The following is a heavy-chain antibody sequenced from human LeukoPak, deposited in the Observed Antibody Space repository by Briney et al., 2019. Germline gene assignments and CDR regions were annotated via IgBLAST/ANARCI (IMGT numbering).Heavy chain of an antibody. CDR2: ISSSSSHI. Sequence: PGGSLRLSCAASGFTFSSYSMNWVRQAPGKGLEWVSSISSSSSHIYYADSVKGRFTISRDNAKNPLYLQMNSLRAEDTAVYYCAREWDCSGGSCYSTQFDFWGQGTLVTVSS. J-gene: IGHJ4*02. CDR3: AREWDCSGGSCYSTQFDF. V-gene: IGHV3-21*01. CDR1: GFTFSSYS. D-gene: IGHD2-15*01.